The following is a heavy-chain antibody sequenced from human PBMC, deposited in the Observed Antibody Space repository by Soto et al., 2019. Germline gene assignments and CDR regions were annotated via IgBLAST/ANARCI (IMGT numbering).Heavy chain of an antibody. Sequence: ASVKVSCQASGYTFTGYYVHWVRQAPGQGLEWMGWINPNCGDTYLEQRFQGRVTMNRDTSIGTAYMELRGLTSDDTAEYYCEKGGAIVAAGTRVYLYNAMDVWGQGTTVTVSS. J-gene: IGHJ6*02. CDR2: INPNCGDT. CDR3: EKGGAIVAAGTRVYLYNAMDV. CDR1: GYTFTGYY. V-gene: IGHV1-2*02. D-gene: IGHD1-26*01.